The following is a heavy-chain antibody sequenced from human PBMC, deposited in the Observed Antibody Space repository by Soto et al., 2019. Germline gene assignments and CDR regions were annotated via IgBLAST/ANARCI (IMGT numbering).Heavy chain of an antibody. CDR1: GGSISSGDYY. J-gene: IGHJ5*02. CDR2: IYYSGST. D-gene: IGHD6-6*01. V-gene: IGHV4-30-4*01. Sequence: PSETLSLTCTVSGGSISSGDYYWSWICQPPGKGLEWIGYIYYSGSTYYNPSLKSRVTISVDTSKNQFSLKLSSVTAADTAVYYCARVYSSSSYNWFDPWGQGTLVTVSS. CDR3: ARVYSSSSYNWFDP.